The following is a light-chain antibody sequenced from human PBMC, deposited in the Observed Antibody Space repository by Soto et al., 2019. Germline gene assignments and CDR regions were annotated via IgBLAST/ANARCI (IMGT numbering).Light chain of an antibody. J-gene: IGKJ1*01. V-gene: IGKV1-5*01. CDR2: AAS. CDR1: RSISSW. CDR3: QHYYGYSWT. Sequence: DIQMTQSPSTLSASVGDRVTITCRASRSISSWLAWYQQKPGKAPKLLIYAASSLQSGVPSRFSGSGSGTEFTLTISSLQSDDFATYYCQHYYGYSWTFGQGTKVDIK.